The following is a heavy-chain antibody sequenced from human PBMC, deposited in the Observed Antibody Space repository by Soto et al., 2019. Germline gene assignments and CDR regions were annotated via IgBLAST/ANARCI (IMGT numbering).Heavy chain of an antibody. D-gene: IGHD3-16*01. CDR1: GFTFSSYG. CDR3: AKTAGYDYVWGSSGLDP. V-gene: IGHV3-30*18. J-gene: IGHJ5*02. CDR2: ISYDGSDK. Sequence: QVQLVESGGGVVQPGRSLRLSFAGSGFTFSSYGMHWVRQAPGKGLEWVAVISYDGSDKYYGDSVKGRFTISRDDSKNTLYLQMNSLRVEDTAIYYCAKTAGYDYVWGSSGLDPWGQGTLVTVSS.